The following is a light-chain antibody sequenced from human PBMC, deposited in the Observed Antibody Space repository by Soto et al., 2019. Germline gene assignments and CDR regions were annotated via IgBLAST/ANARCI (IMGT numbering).Light chain of an antibody. V-gene: IGLV2-14*01. J-gene: IGLJ2*01. CDR3: TSYTSSSTVV. CDR2: DVS. CDR1: SSDVGSYKY. Sequence: QSAMTQPASVTGSPGQSITISCTGTSSDVGSYKYVSWYQQHPGKAPKLMIYDVSNRPSGVSNRFSGSKSGNTASLTISGLHAEVEPDYYCTSYTSSSTVVFGGGTKLTVL.